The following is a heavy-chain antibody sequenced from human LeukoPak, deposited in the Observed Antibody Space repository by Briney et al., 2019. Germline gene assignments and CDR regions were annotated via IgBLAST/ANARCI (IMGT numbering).Heavy chain of an antibody. CDR1: GGSFSESS. J-gene: IGHJ4*02. CDR2: ITHSGST. V-gene: IGHV4-34*01. Sequence: SETLSLTCAVSGGSFSESSWNWTRQTPGKGLEWIGEITHSGSTKYNPSLGSRVTISVDTSKAQFSLRLTSVTAADTAVYYCARGDYCTNAVCLSSASGSYYHDSWGQGTLVTVSS. D-gene: IGHD3-10*01. CDR3: ARGDYCTNAVCLSSASGSYYHDS.